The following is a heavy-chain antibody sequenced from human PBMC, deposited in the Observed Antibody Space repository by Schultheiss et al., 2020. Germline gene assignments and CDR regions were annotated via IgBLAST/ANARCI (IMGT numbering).Heavy chain of an antibody. V-gene: IGHV4-39*01. J-gene: IGHJ4*02. CDR2: IFYRGST. Sequence: SETLSLTCTVSGGSISSSNYYWGWIRQSPGKGLEWIGSIFYRGSTYYNPSLKSRVTISVDTSRNQFSLKLSSVTAADTALYYCARSSRLWPFDYWGQGTLVTVSS. D-gene: IGHD2-2*01. CDR3: ARSSRLWPFDY. CDR1: GGSISSSNYY.